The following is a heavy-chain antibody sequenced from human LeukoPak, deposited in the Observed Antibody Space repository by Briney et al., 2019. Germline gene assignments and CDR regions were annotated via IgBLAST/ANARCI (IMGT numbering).Heavy chain of an antibody. J-gene: IGHJ4*02. Sequence: SETLSLTCAVYGGSFSGYYWSWIRQPPGKGLEWIGEINHSGSTNYNPSLKSRVTISVDTSKNQFSLKLSSVTAADTAVYYCARLCGGSCYSVPDWGQGTVVTVSS. D-gene: IGHD2-15*01. CDR3: ARLCGGSCYSVPD. CDR1: GGSFSGYY. CDR2: INHSGST. V-gene: IGHV4-34*01.